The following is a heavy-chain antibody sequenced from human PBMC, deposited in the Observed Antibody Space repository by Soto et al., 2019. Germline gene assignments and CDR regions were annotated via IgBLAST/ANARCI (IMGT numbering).Heavy chain of an antibody. V-gene: IGHV3-23*01. D-gene: IGHD3-3*01. CDR2: IRGSGGGT. CDR1: GFTFSSYA. CDR3: AKEEYYDFCNCYYTGPRYQH. Sequence: GGSLRLSCAASGFTFSSYAMSWVRQAPGKGLEWVSAIRGSGGGTYYADSVKGRFTISRDNAKNTLYLQMNSLRAEDTAVYYCAKEEYYDFCNCYYTGPRYQHWGQGTLVTVSS. J-gene: IGHJ1*01.